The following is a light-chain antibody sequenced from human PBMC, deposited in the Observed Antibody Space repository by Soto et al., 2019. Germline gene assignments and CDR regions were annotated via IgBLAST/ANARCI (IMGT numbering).Light chain of an antibody. CDR3: SSYAGSSWV. V-gene: IGLV2-8*01. Sequence: QSALTQPPSASGSPGQSVTISCTGTSSDIGGYDYVSWYQQHPGKAPKLMIYEVTKRPSGVPDRFSGSKSGSTASLTVSGLQADDEADYYCSSYAGSSWVFGAGTKLTVL. J-gene: IGLJ3*02. CDR2: EVT. CDR1: SSDIGGYDY.